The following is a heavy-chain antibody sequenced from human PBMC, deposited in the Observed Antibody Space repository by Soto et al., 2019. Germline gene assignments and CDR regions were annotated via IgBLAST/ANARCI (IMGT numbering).Heavy chain of an antibody. Sequence: GGSLRLSCAASGFTFSSYGMHWVRQAPGKGLEWVAVIWYDGSNKYYADSVKGRFTISRDNSKNTLYLQMNSLRAEDTAVYYCARANDLNAFDIWGQGTMVTVSS. D-gene: IGHD1-1*01. CDR3: ARANDLNAFDI. V-gene: IGHV3-33*01. J-gene: IGHJ3*02. CDR1: GFTFSSYG. CDR2: IWYDGSNK.